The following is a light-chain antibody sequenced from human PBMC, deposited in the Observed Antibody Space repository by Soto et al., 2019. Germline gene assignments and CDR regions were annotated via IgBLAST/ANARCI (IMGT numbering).Light chain of an antibody. J-gene: IGLJ1*01. Sequence: QPALTQPPSASGSPGQSVTISCTGTSSDVGRYNYVSWYQQHPGKAPKLMIFEVNRRPSGVPDRFSGSKSGNTASLTVSGLQADDEADYYCSSFAGNSNVFGTGTKLTVL. CDR3: SSFAGNSNV. V-gene: IGLV2-8*01. CDR2: EVN. CDR1: SSDVGRYNY.